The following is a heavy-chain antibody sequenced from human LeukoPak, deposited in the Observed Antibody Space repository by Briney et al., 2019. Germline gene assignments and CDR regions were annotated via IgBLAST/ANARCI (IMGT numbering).Heavy chain of an antibody. CDR3: ATASSYYGSGSAFDY. V-gene: IGHV1-24*01. CDR2: FDPEDGET. D-gene: IGHD3-10*01. Sequence: ASVKVSCKVSGYTLTKLSMHWVRQAPGKGHEWMGGFDPEDGETIYAQKFQGRVTMTEDTSTDTAYMELSSLRSEDTAVYYCATASSYYGSGSAFDYWGQGTLVTVSS. CDR1: GYTLTKLS. J-gene: IGHJ4*02.